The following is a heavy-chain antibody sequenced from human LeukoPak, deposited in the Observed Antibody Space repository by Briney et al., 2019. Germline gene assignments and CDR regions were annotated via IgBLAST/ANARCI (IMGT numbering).Heavy chain of an antibody. CDR3: ARDGVVQKLVYMDI. CDR2: INPTDGST. V-gene: IGHV1-46*01. CDR1: GYTFTNNY. J-gene: IGHJ6*03. Sequence: GASVKVSCKASGYTFTNNYIHWVRQAPGQGLEWMGVINPTDGSTSHAQKFQARLTMTRDMSTSTVYTALSSLRSEDTAVYYCARDGVVQKLVYMDIWGEGTTVSVSS. D-gene: IGHD3-3*01.